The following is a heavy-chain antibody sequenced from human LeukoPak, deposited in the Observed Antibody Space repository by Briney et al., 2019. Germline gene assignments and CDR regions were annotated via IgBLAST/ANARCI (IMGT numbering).Heavy chain of an antibody. D-gene: IGHD3-10*01. CDR1: GFTFSNYG. Sequence: GGSLRLSCAASGFTFSNYGMHWVRQAPGKGLEWVAFIRYDGSNKYYADSVKGRFTISRDNSKNTPYLQMNSLRAEDTAVYYCAKDRQRFGELNPDYWGQGTLVTVSS. CDR3: AKDRQRFGELNPDY. J-gene: IGHJ4*02. V-gene: IGHV3-30*02. CDR2: IRYDGSNK.